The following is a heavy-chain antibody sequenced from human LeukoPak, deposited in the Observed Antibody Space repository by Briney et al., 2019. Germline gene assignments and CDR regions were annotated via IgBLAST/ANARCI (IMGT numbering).Heavy chain of an antibody. V-gene: IGHV1-8*01. D-gene: IGHD2-2*01. CDR3: ARGTNVVPAAIY. Sequence: ASVKVSCKASGYTITSYDINWVRQATGQGLEWMGWMNPNSGNTGYAQKFQGRVTMTRNTSISTAYMELSSLRSEDTAVYYCARGTNVVPAAIYWGQGTLVTVSS. CDR2: MNPNSGNT. CDR1: GYTITSYD. J-gene: IGHJ4*02.